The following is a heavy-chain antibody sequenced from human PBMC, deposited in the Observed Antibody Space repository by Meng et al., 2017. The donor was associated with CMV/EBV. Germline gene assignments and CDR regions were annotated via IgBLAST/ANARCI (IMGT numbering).Heavy chain of an antibody. V-gene: IGHV1-18*01. CDR1: GYTFTSYG. CDR2: ISAYNGNT. Sequence: ASVKVSCKASGYTFTSYGISWVRQAPGQGLEWMGWISAYNGNTNYAQKLQGRVTMTTDTSTSTAYMELRSLRSDDTAVYYCARDLAAGAIQYGSGSRRGMDVWGQGTTVTVSS. J-gene: IGHJ6*02. D-gene: IGHD3-10*01. CDR3: ARDLAAGAIQYGSGSRRGMDV.